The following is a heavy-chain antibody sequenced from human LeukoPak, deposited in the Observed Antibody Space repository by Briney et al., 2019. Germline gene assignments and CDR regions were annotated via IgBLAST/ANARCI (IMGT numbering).Heavy chain of an antibody. CDR1: GGTFSSYA. CDR2: IIPIFGTA. Sequence: SVKVSCKASGGTFSSYAISWVRQAPGQGLEWMGGIIPIFGTANYAQKFQGRVTITADESTSTAYMELSRLRSEDTAVYYCARAGIGVGNFDYWGQGTLVTVSS. CDR3: ARAGIGVGNFDY. J-gene: IGHJ4*02. D-gene: IGHD6-19*01. V-gene: IGHV1-69*13.